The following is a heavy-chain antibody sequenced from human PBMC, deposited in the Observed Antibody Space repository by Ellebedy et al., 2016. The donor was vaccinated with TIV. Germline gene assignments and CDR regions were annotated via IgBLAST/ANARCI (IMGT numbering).Heavy chain of an antibody. CDR3: ARDRGFGLDV. V-gene: IGHV3-30-3*01. Sequence: GESLKISXAASGFTFSSYAMHWVRQAPGKGLEWVAVISYDGSNKYYADSVKGRFTISRDNSKNTLYLQMNSLRAEDTAVYYCARDRGFGLDVWGQGTTVTVSS. CDR2: ISYDGSNK. J-gene: IGHJ6*02. D-gene: IGHD3-10*01. CDR1: GFTFSSYA.